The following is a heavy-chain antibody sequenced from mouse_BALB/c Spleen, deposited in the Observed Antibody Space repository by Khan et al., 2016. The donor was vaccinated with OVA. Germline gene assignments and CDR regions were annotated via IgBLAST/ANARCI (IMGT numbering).Heavy chain of an antibody. CDR1: GFLLTNYG. J-gene: IGHJ3*01. Sequence: QVQLKQSGPGLVAPSQSLSIICTASGFLLTNYGVHWVRQPPGKGLEWLGVIWAGGSTNYNSALMSRLSISIDNSKSQVFLKMNSLQTDETAMYYCARPYYGGAWFAYWGQGTLVTVSA. CDR3: ARPYYGGAWFAY. CDR2: IWAGGST. V-gene: IGHV2-9*02. D-gene: IGHD1-1*02.